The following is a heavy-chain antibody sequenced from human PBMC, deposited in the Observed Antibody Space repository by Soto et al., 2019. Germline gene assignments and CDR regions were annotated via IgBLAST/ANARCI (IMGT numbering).Heavy chain of an antibody. CDR1: GFTFSAYD. CDR3: ARDGTGWTGGDH. J-gene: IGHJ4*02. Sequence: PGGSLRRSCSASGFTFSAYDMHCVRQAPGKRLEWVAVLWRDGSKVYYADSVKGRFTISRDNSKNTLYLEMNSLRVEDTAVYYCARDGTGWTGGDHWGQGTLVTVSS. D-gene: IGHD6-19*01. V-gene: IGHV3-33*01. CDR2: LWRDGSKV.